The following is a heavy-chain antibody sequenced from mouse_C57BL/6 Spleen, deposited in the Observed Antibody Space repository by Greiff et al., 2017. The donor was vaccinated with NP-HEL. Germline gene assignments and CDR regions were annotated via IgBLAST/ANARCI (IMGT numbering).Heavy chain of an antibody. V-gene: IGHV5-17*01. CDR1: GFTFSDYG. D-gene: IGHD2-4*01. Sequence: EVKLMESGGGLVKPGGSLKLSCAASGFTFSDYGMHWVRQAPEKGLEWVAYISSGSSTIYYADTVKGRFTISRDNAKNTLFLHMTSLRSEDTAMYYWAREYDYDRGYFDYWGQGTALTVSS. CDR2: ISSGSSTI. J-gene: IGHJ2*01. CDR3: AREYDYDRGYFDY.